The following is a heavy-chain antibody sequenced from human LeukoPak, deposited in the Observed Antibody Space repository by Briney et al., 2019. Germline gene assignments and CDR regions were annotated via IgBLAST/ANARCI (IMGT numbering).Heavy chain of an antibody. CDR3: AVVVVPAAMPGAFDI. J-gene: IGHJ3*02. CDR1: GGSISSSSYY. CDR2: IYYSGST. Sequence: SETLSLTCTVSGGSISSSSYYWGWIRQPPGKGLEWIGSIYYSGSTYYNPSLKSRVTISVDTSKNQFSLKLSSVTAADTAVYYCAVVVVPAAMPGAFDIWGQGTMVTVSS. V-gene: IGHV4-39*01. D-gene: IGHD2-2*01.